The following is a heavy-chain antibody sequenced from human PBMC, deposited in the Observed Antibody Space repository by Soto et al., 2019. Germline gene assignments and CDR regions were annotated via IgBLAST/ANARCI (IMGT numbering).Heavy chain of an antibody. D-gene: IGHD2-15*01. CDR2: INSFSGDT. V-gene: IGHV1-18*01. Sequence: QVQLVQSGAEVKKPGASVKVSCKASGYTFTHYGITWVRQAPGQGLEWMGWINSFSGDTNYPQKLQGRLTMTTDTSTNTVNIELRNLRSDDTAVYYGARDLHSGGKYWYIDIWGRGTLVTVSS. J-gene: IGHJ2*01. CDR3: ARDLHSGGKYWYIDI. CDR1: GYTFTHYG.